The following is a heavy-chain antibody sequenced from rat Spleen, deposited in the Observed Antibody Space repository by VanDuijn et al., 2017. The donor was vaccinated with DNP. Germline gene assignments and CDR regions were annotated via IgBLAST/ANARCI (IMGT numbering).Heavy chain of an antibody. V-gene: IGHV5S10*01. J-gene: IGHJ2*01. CDR1: GFTFRDYN. D-gene: IGHD5-1*01. CDR2: IIYDGSRT. Sequence: EVQLMESGGDLVQPGRSLKLSCAASGFTFRDYNMAWVRQAPKKGLEWVATIIYDGSRTYYRDSVKGRFTISRDDAKSTLYLQMDSLRSEDTATYYCATSLTGRAWGQGVMVTVSS. CDR3: ATSLTGRA.